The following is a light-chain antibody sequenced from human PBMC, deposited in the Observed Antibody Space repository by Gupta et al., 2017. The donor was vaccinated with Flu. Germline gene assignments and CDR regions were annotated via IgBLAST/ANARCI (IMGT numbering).Light chain of an antibody. J-gene: IGLJ2*01. V-gene: IGLV2-14*01. Sequence: QSALTQPASVSGAPGQSITISCTGTSSDIGGYKYVSWYQQHPGKAPKLLIYEVINRPSGVSTRFSGSKSGNTASLTISGLQAEEEAHYYCSSYTSTNALVVFGGGTKLTV. CDR3: SSYTSTNALVV. CDR2: EVI. CDR1: SSDIGGYKY.